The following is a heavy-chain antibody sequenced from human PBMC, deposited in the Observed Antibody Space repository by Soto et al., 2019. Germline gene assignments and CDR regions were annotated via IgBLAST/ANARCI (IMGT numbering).Heavy chain of an antibody. J-gene: IGHJ4*02. D-gene: IGHD2-2*01. CDR2: ISYDGSNI. Sequence: QVQLVESGGGVVQPGRSLRLSCVASGFTFSNFGMHWVRQAPGKGLEWVAVISYDGSNIYYADSVKGRFTISRDNSKNTLYLQMNSLRDEDTAVFYCVKDTCNSISCYSVWGQGTLVTVSS. CDR1: GFTFSNFG. CDR3: VKDTCNSISCYSV. V-gene: IGHV3-30*18.